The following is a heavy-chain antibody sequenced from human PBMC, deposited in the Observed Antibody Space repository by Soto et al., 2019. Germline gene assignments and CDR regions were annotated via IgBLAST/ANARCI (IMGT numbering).Heavy chain of an antibody. J-gene: IGHJ6*02. V-gene: IGHV1-69*13. D-gene: IGHD4-17*01. CDR2: IIPIFGTA. CDR1: GGTFSSYA. Sequence: SVKVSCKASGGTFSSYAISWVRQAPGQGLEWMGGIIPIFGTANYAQKFQGRVTITADESTSTAYMELSSLRSEDTAVYYCARWGYGDLEGGVFRYYYSMDVWGQGTTVTVSS. CDR3: ARWGYGDLEGGVFRYYYSMDV.